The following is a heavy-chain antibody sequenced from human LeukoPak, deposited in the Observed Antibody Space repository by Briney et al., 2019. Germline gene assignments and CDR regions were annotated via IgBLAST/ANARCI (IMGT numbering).Heavy chain of an antibody. J-gene: IGHJ6*03. D-gene: IGHD3-22*01. V-gene: IGHV4-59*01. CDR1: GASISSYY. CDR2: LYYSGNT. Sequence: PSETLSLTCTVSGASISSYYWSWIRQSPGKGLEWIGYLYYSGNTNYNPSLKSRVTISVDTSKNQFCLKLSSVTAADTAVYYCVRGGDYYDSSGYLLRYYYYYMDVWGRGTTVTVSS. CDR3: VRGGDYYDSSGYLLRYYYYYMDV.